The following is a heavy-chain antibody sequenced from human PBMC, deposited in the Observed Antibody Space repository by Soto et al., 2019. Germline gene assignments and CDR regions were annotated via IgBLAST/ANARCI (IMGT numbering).Heavy chain of an antibody. CDR3: ARVAMDCSGGSCYPGTFDY. V-gene: IGHV1-18*01. CDR1: GYTFTSYG. D-gene: IGHD2-15*01. CDR2: ISAYNGNT. Sequence: QVQLVQSGAEVKKPGASVKVSCKASGYTFTSYGISWVRQAPGQGLEWMGCISAYNGNTTYAQKLQGRVSMTTDTSTSTAYMELRSLRSDDTAVYYCARVAMDCSGGSCYPGTFDYRGQGPLVTVSS. J-gene: IGHJ4*02.